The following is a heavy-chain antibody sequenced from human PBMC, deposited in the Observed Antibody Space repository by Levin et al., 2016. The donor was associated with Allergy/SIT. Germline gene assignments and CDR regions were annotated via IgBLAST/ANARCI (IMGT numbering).Heavy chain of an antibody. CDR1: GGSISSSSYY. Sequence: SETLSLTCTVSGGSISSSSYYWGWIRQPPGKGLEWIGYIYYSGSTNYNPSLKSRVTISVDTSKNQFSLKLSSVTAADTAVYYCARGGEWFGELLEHYYYYGMDVWGQGTTVTVSS. D-gene: IGHD3-10*01. J-gene: IGHJ6*02. CDR2: IYYSGST. V-gene: IGHV4-61*05. CDR3: ARGGEWFGELLEHYYYYGMDV.